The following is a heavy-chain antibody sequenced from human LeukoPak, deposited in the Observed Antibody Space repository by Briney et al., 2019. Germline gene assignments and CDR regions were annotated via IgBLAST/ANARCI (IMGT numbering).Heavy chain of an antibody. J-gene: IGHJ4*02. CDR3: AKDLESWKFGYGHYYFDY. Sequence: SVKVSCKASGGTFSSYAISWVRQAPGQGLEWMGGIIPIFGTANYAQKFQGRVTITADESTSTAYMELSSLRSEDTAVYYCAKDLESWKFGYGHYYFDYWGQGTLVTVSS. CDR1: GGTFSSYA. V-gene: IGHV1-69*13. D-gene: IGHD3-16*01. CDR2: IIPIFGTA.